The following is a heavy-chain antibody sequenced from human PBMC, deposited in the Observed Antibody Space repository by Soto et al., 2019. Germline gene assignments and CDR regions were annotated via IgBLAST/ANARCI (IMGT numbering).Heavy chain of an antibody. J-gene: IGHJ5*02. D-gene: IGHD4-17*01. CDR2: IYWDDNR. V-gene: IGHV2-5*02. CDR3: AHRTTTVTWWFDP. Sequence: QITLKESGPTLVKPTQTLTLTCPFSGFSLPTSGVGVGWIRKPPGKPLEWLSLIYWDDNRRYSPFLKSRLTITKDTSKNLVVLTMTNMDPADTATYFCAHRTTTVTWWFDPWGQGTLVTVSS. CDR1: GFSLPTSGVG.